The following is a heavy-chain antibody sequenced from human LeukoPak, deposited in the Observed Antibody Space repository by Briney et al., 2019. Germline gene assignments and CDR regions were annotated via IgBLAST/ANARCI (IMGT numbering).Heavy chain of an antibody. J-gene: IGHJ4*02. D-gene: IGHD5-12*01. CDR3: AKEAASGYYRTSDY. V-gene: IGHV3-7*01. CDR1: GFTFSSYW. Sequence: GGSLRLSCAASGFTFSSYWMTWVRQAPGKGLEWVANIKEDGSEKHYVDSVKGRFTISRDNAKNSLYSQMNSLRAEDTAMYYCAKEAASGYYRTSDYWGQGTLVTVSS. CDR2: IKEDGSEK.